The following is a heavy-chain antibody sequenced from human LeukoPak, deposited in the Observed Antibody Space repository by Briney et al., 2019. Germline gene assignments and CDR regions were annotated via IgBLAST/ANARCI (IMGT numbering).Heavy chain of an antibody. CDR1: GFTFSSYG. CDR3: AKDPNYDIVTGYRYFDY. CDR2: ISGSGGST. V-gene: IGHV3-23*01. J-gene: IGHJ4*02. D-gene: IGHD3-9*01. Sequence: PGGSLRLSCAASGFTFSSYGMTWGRQAPGPELKCVSAISGSGGSTYYANSVKGRFTISRDNSKNTLYLQMNSLRAEDTAVYYCAKDPNYDIVTGYRYFDYWGQGTLVTVSS.